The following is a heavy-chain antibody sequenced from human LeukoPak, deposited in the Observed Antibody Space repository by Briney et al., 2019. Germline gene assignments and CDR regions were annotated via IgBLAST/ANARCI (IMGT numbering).Heavy chain of an antibody. CDR1: GGSISSYY. CDR3: ASWYYYFDY. J-gene: IGHJ4*02. Sequence: ASETLSLTCTVSGGSISSYYWSWIRQPPGKGLEWIGYIYYSGSTNYNPSLKSRVTISVDTSKNQFSLKLSSVTAADTAVYYCASWYYYFDYWGQGTLVTVSS. D-gene: IGHD6-13*01. V-gene: IGHV4-59*08. CDR2: IYYSGST.